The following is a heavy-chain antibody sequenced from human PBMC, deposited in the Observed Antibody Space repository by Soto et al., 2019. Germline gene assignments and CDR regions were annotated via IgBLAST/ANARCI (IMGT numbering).Heavy chain of an antibody. D-gene: IGHD3-22*01. Sequence: EVQLVESGGGLVKPGGSLRLSCAASGFTFSNAWMNWVRQAPGKGLEWVGRIKSKTDGGTTDYAAPVKGRFTISRDDSKITLYLQMNSLKTEDTAVYYCTTAEDYYDSSGYYYVYDHYWGQGTLVTVSS. CDR2: IKSKTDGGTT. CDR1: GFTFSNAW. J-gene: IGHJ4*02. CDR3: TTAEDYYDSSGYYYVYDHY. V-gene: IGHV3-15*07.